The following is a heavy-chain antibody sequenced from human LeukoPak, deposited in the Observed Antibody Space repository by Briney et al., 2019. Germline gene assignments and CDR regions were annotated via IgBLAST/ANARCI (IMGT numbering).Heavy chain of an antibody. CDR3: AKAGCTNIVCYPNS. CDR2: IIGSGGST. Sequence: GGSLRLSCAASGFTFDDYGMSWVRQAPGKGLEWVSGIIGSGGSTYYADSVKGRFTISRDNSKNTLYLQMNSLRAEDTAIYYCAKAGCTNIVCYPNSWGQGTLVTVSS. V-gene: IGHV3-23*01. D-gene: IGHD2-8*01. CDR1: GFTFDDYG. J-gene: IGHJ4*02.